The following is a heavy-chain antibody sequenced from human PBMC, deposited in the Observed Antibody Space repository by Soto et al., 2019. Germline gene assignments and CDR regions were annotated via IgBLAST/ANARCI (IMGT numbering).Heavy chain of an antibody. CDR1: GFTFSNYA. J-gene: IGHJ4*02. CDR3: AKLYYDFWSALDY. D-gene: IGHD3-3*01. V-gene: IGHV3-23*01. Sequence: GGSLRLSCAASGFTFSNYAMSWVRQAPGKGLEWVSTISGQSGSTYYADSVKGRFTISRDNSKNTLYLQMNSLRAEDTAVFYCAKLYYDFWSALDYWGQGTLVTVSS. CDR2: ISGQSGST.